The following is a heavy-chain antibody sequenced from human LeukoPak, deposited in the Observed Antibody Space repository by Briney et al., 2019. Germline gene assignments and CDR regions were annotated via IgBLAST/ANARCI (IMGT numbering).Heavy chain of an antibody. CDR2: IYYTGST. J-gene: IGHJ2*01. CDR1: GGSISSSSYY. Sequence: SETLSLTCTVSGGSISSSSYYWGWIRQPPGKGLEWIGYIYYTGSTNYNPSLKSRVTISVDTSKNQFSLNLRSVTAADTAVYYCAREELRYWYFDLWGRGTLVTVSS. V-gene: IGHV4-61*01. CDR3: AREELRYWYFDL. D-gene: IGHD1-7*01.